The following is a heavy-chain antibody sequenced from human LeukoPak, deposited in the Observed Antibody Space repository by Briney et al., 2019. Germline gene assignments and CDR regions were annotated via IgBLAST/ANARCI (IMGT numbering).Heavy chain of an antibody. J-gene: IGHJ4*02. D-gene: IGHD5-18*01. Sequence: GGSLRLSCAASGFTFSNACMSWVRQAPGKGLEWVGHIKGKTDGGTTDYAAPVQGRSTISRDDSKNTLFLQMNSLKTEDTAMYYCTTGTWIQLWLADYWGQGTLVTVSS. CDR3: TTGTWIQLWLADY. CDR2: IKGKTDGGTT. V-gene: IGHV3-15*01. CDR1: GFTFSNAC.